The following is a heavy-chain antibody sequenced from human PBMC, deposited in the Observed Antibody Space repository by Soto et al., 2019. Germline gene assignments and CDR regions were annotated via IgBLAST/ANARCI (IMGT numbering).Heavy chain of an antibody. Sequence: SETLSLTCTVSGGSISSYYWSWIRQPPGKGLEWIGYIYYSGSTYYNPSLKSRVTISVDTSKNQFSLKLSSVTAADTAVYYCARTPVKAYYFDYWGQGTLVTVSS. CDR1: GGSISSYY. CDR2: IYYSGST. D-gene: IGHD2-15*01. V-gene: IGHV4-59*12. J-gene: IGHJ4*02. CDR3: ARTPVKAYYFDY.